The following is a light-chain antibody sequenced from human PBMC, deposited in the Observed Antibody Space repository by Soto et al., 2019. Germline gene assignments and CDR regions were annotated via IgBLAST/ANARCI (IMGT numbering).Light chain of an antibody. J-gene: IGKJ1*01. CDR1: QSIYNN. V-gene: IGKV3-15*01. Sequence: IVMTQSPATLSVSPGERATLSCRASQSIYNNIAWYQHRPGQAPRLLIYRASTRATGVPARFSGSGFETEYTLTISSLQSEDFAIYSCRQYHNLWAFGQGTKVEIK. CDR2: RAS. CDR3: RQYHNLWA.